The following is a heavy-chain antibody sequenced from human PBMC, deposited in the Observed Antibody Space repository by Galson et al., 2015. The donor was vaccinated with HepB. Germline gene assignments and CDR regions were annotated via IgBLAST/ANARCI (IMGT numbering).Heavy chain of an antibody. CDR1: GFTFSSYA. CDR2: ISGSGGST. Sequence: SLRLSCAASGFTFSSYAMSWVRQAPGKGLEWVSAISGSGGSTYYADSVKGRFTFSRDNSKNTLYLQMNSLRAEDTAVYYCARGAPLLWFGELFPSYYMDVWGKGTTVTVSS. J-gene: IGHJ6*03. CDR3: ARGAPLLWFGELFPSYYMDV. V-gene: IGHV3-23*01. D-gene: IGHD3-10*01.